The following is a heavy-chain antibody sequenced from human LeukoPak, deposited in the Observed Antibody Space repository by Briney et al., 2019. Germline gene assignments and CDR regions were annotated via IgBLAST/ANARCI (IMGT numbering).Heavy chain of an antibody. D-gene: IGHD6-19*01. CDR3: SKQVGSGWPIDN. J-gene: IGHJ4*02. Sequence: PGGSLRLSCAASGFTFSSYSMNWVRQAPGKGLEWVGFISSKAYGATTKYAASVEGRFTISRDDSKSIAYLQMNSLRIEDTGVYYCSKQVGSGWPIDNWGQGTVVTVSS. V-gene: IGHV3-49*04. CDR2: ISSKAYGATT. CDR1: GFTFSSYS.